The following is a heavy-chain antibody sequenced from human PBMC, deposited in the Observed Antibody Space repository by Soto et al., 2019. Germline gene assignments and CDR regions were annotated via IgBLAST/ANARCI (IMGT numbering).Heavy chain of an antibody. CDR1: GFTFSSYA. CDR3: ARVGLAMGATRLPLDFDY. J-gene: IGHJ4*02. D-gene: IGHD3-16*01. CDR2: IYSGGST. Sequence: GGSLSLSCAASGFTFSSYAMSWVRQAPGKGLEWVSVIYSGGSTYYADSVRGRFTISRDKSKNTLYLQMNSLRAEDTAVYYCARVGLAMGATRLPLDFDYWGLGTLVTVSS. V-gene: IGHV3-53*01.